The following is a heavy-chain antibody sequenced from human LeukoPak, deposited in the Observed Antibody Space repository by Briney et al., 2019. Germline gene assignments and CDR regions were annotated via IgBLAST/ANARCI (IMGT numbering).Heavy chain of an antibody. Sequence: GGSLRLSCAASGFTFSNSAMTWVRQAPGKGLEWVSAISGSGINTYYADSVKGRFTISRDNSKNTLYLQMNSLRAEDTAVYYCARDSDIVGAFSYWGQGTLVTVSS. D-gene: IGHD1-26*01. CDR3: ARDSDIVGAFSY. CDR1: GFTFSNSA. V-gene: IGHV3-23*01. J-gene: IGHJ4*02. CDR2: ISGSGINT.